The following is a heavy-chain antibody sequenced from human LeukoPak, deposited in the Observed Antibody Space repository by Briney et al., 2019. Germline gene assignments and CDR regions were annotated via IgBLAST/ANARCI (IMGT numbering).Heavy chain of an antibody. J-gene: IGHJ4*02. D-gene: IGHD3-10*01. V-gene: IGHV1-2*06. CDR1: GYALTDYY. CDR2: INPNSGGT. Sequence: ASVKVSCKASGYALTDYYMHWVRQAPGQGLEWMGRINPNSGGTNYAQKFQGRVTMTRDTSTSTVYMELSSLRSEDTAVYYCARDITMVRGVISYWGQGTLVTVSS. CDR3: ARDITMVRGVISY.